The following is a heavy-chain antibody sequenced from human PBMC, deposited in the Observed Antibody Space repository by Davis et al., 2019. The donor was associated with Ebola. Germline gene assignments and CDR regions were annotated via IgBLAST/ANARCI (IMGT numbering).Heavy chain of an antibody. CDR1: GFTFDDYA. V-gene: IGHV3-9*01. CDR2: ISWNSGSI. CDR3: AKDIGLRWNPYGMDV. Sequence: PGGSLRLSCAASGFTFDDYAMHWVRQAPGKGLEWVSGISWNSGSIGYADSVKGRFTISRDNAKNSLYLQMNSLRAEDTALYYCAKDIGLRWNPYGMDVWGQGTTVTVSS. D-gene: IGHD4-23*01. J-gene: IGHJ6*02.